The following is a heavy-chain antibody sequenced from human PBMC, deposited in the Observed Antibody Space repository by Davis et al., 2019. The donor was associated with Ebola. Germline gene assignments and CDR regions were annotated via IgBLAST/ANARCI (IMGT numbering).Heavy chain of an antibody. V-gene: IGHV3-74*01. CDR1: GFTFSSYW. CDR2: IKSDGSRT. Sequence: GESLKISCAASGFTFSSYWMHWVRQVFGKGLVWVSRIKSDGSRTDYADSVKGRFTISRDNSNNTLYLRMNSLRAEDTALYYCAKHPYIGSYFFDYWGQGNLVTVSS. J-gene: IGHJ4*02. D-gene: IGHD1-26*01. CDR3: AKHPYIGSYFFDY.